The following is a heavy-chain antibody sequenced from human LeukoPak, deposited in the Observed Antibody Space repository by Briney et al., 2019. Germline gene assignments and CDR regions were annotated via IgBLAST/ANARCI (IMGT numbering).Heavy chain of an antibody. J-gene: IGHJ4*02. CDR3: ARDPFDYGDYEYYFDY. D-gene: IGHD4-17*01. V-gene: IGHV3-21*01. CDR1: GFTFSTYS. Sequence: GGSLRLSCAASGFTFSTYSMNWVRQAPGKGLEWVSSISSSSSYIYYADSVQGRFTISRDNAKTSLYLQMDSLRAVDTAVYYCARDPFDYGDYEYYFDYWGQGTLVTVSS. CDR2: ISSSSSYI.